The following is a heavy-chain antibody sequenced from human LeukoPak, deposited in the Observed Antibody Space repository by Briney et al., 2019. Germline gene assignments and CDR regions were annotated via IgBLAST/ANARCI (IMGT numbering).Heavy chain of an antibody. V-gene: IGHV3-23*01. CDR2: ISGSDGFT. CDR1: GFTFSNYG. CDR3: ARDLKTAMDYFDY. J-gene: IGHJ4*02. D-gene: IGHD2-2*01. Sequence: GGSLRLSCAASGFTFSNYGMNWVRQAPGKGLEWVSAISGSDGFTYYADSVKGRFTISRDNSKNTLFLQMNSLRPEDTAVYYCARDLKTAMDYFDYWGQGALVTVSS.